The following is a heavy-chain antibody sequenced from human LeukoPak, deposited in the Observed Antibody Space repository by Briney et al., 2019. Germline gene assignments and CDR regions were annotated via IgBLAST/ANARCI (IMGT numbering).Heavy chain of an antibody. CDR3: AEEGGDY. J-gene: IGHJ4*02. V-gene: IGHV4-39*01. D-gene: IGHD3-16*01. Sequence: RPSETLSLTCTVSGGSISSSSYYRGWIRQPPGKGLEWIGSIYYSRSTYYNPSLKSRVTISVDTSKNQFSLKLSSVTAADTAVYYCAEEGGDYWGQGTLVTVSS. CDR1: GGSISSSSYY. CDR2: IYYSRST.